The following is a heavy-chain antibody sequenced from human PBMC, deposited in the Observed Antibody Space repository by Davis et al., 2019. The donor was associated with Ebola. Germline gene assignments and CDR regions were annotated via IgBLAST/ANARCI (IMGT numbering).Heavy chain of an antibody. CDR1: GFTFSRSW. D-gene: IGHD3-3*01. Sequence: PGGSLRLSCAASGFTFSRSWMTWVRQAPGKGPEWVANIKEDGSKAYYVDSVKGRFTISRDNAENSLYLQMNSLRVEDTAVYYCARVSRANYDFWSGWPRYYYGMDVWGQGTTVTVSS. CDR2: IKEDGSKA. J-gene: IGHJ6*02. CDR3: ARVSRANYDFWSGWPRYYYGMDV. V-gene: IGHV3-7*01.